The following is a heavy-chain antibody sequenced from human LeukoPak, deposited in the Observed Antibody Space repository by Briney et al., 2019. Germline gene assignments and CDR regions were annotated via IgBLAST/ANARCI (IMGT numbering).Heavy chain of an antibody. CDR2: MNIVGSEK. J-gene: IGHJ4*02. CDR3: AREPVEWELLLDY. V-gene: IGHV3-7*01. CDR1: GFTFCIFW. Sequence: SGGSLRLSCAASGFTFCIFWMGGVPPAPGKRREWVAKMNIVGSEKYYADSVKGRFSISRDNARNSVYLQMASLRVEDTAVYCCAREPVEWELLLDYCGQGTLVTVSS. D-gene: IGHD1-26*01.